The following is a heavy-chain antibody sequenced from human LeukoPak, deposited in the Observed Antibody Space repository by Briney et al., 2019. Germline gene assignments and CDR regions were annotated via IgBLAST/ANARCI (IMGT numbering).Heavy chain of an antibody. CDR3: ARDRGRWPHYAFDI. D-gene: IGHD3-10*01. V-gene: IGHV4-34*01. CDR2: INHSGST. CDR1: GGSFSDYY. J-gene: IGHJ3*02. Sequence: PSETLSLTCAVYGGSFSDYYWSWIRQPPGKGLEWIGEINHSGSTNYNPSLKSRVTISVDTSKNQFSLKLSSVTAADTAVYYCARDRGRWPHYAFDIWGHGTMVTVSS.